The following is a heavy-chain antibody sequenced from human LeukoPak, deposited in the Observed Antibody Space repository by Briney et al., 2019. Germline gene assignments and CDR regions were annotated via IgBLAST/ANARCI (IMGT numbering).Heavy chain of an antibody. CDR2: ISYDGSNK. Sequence: GGSLRLSCAASGFPFSDYVMHWVRQAPGKGLEWVAVISYDGSNKYYADSVKGRFTISRDNSKNSLYLQMNSLKTEDTAVYYCTRQVGPHSGWYFVHWGQGTLVTVSS. J-gene: IGHJ4*02. CDR1: GFPFSDYV. D-gene: IGHD6-19*01. CDR3: TRQVGPHSGWYFVH. V-gene: IGHV3-30*12.